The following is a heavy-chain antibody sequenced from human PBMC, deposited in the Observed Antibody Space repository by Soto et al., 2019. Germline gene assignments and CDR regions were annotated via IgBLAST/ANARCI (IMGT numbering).Heavy chain of an antibody. CDR2: IWYDGSNK. Sequence: QVQLVESGGGVVQPGRSLRLSCAASGFTFSSYGMHWVRQAPGKGLEWVAVIWYDGSNKYYADSVKGRFTISRDNSKNTLYLQMNSLRAEDTAVYYCARDPFFNPSGGMDVWGQGTTVTVSS. CDR1: GFTFSSYG. D-gene: IGHD6-25*01. V-gene: IGHV3-33*01. CDR3: ARDPFFNPSGGMDV. J-gene: IGHJ6*02.